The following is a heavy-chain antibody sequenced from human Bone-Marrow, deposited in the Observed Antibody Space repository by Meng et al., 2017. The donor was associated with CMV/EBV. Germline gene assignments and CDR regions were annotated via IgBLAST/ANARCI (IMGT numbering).Heavy chain of an antibody. CDR2: IYYSGST. J-gene: IGHJ2*01. D-gene: IGHD2-15*01. Sequence: GSLRLSCTVSGGSISSSSYYWGWIRQPPGKGLEWIGSIYYSGSTYYNPSLKSRDTISVDTSKNQFSLKLSSVTAADTSVYYCARDKSGGKSPWYFDRWGRGTLVTVSS. CDR3: ARDKSGGKSPWYFDR. V-gene: IGHV4-39*07. CDR1: GGSISSSSYY.